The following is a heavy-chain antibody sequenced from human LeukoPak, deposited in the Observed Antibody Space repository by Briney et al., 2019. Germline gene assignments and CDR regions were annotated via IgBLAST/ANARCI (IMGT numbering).Heavy chain of an antibody. CDR3: AREARGYSGYGYFDY. D-gene: IGHD5-12*01. Sequence: GGSLRLSCAASRFTVSSNYMSWVRQAPGKGLEWVSVIYSGGSTYYADSVKGRFTISRDNSKNTLYLQMNSLRAEDTAVYYCAREARGYSGYGYFDYWGQGTLVTVSS. CDR1: RFTVSSNY. J-gene: IGHJ4*02. V-gene: IGHV3-66*01. CDR2: IYSGGST.